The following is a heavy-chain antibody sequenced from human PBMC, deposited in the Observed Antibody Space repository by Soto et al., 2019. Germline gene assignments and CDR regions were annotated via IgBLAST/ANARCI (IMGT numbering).Heavy chain of an antibody. Sequence: GGSLRLSCAASGFTFSSYAMSWVRQAPGKGLEWVSAISGSGGSTYYADSVKGRFTISRDNTNNTLYLQMNSLRVEDTAMYYCVREPWGFSGTWYDYWGQGTLVTVSS. CDR3: VREPWGFSGTWYDY. CDR1: GFTFSSYA. CDR2: ISGSGGST. J-gene: IGHJ4*02. V-gene: IGHV3-23*01. D-gene: IGHD6-13*01.